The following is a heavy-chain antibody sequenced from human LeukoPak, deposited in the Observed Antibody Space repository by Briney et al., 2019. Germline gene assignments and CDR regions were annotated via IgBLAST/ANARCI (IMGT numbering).Heavy chain of an antibody. J-gene: IGHJ3*02. CDR1: GGSISSYY. Sequence: SETLSLTCTVSGGSISSYYWSWIRQPPGKGLEWIGYIYYSGSTNYNPSLKSRVTISIDTSKNQFSLKLTSLTAADTAVYYCAKSARGHNPRGWEPDAFDIWGQGTMVTVSS. CDR2: IYYSGST. D-gene: IGHD6-19*01. V-gene: IGHV4-59*08. CDR3: AKSARGHNPRGWEPDAFDI.